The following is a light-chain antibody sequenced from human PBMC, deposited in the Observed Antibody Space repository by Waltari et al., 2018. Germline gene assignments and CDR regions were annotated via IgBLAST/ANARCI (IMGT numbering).Light chain of an antibody. V-gene: IGLV3-9*01. CDR3: QVYDSHTIL. CDR2: RET. J-gene: IGLJ2*01. Sequence: SYELTQPLSVSVALGQTARITCEGDNIGNKNVHWYQKKPGQAPVLVIYRETERPSGFPENVFGSNVGNTATLTISRAQVGDEAEYYCQVYDSHTILVGGGTKLTVL. CDR1: NIGNKN.